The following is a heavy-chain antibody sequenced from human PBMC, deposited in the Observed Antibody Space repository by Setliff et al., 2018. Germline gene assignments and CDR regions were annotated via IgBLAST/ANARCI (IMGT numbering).Heavy chain of an antibody. CDR1: GASVSTHY. V-gene: IGHV3-21*01. J-gene: IGHJ4*02. CDR2: IDSSSTWI. Sequence: PSETLSLTCTVSGASVSTHYWSWVRQAPGQGLEWVSSIDSSSTWIYYADSVKGRFTISRDNAKNSLYLQMNSLRAEDTATYYCARSENCFSTHCSPYDYWGQGTLVTVSS. CDR3: ARSENCFSTHCSPYDY. D-gene: IGHD2-2*01.